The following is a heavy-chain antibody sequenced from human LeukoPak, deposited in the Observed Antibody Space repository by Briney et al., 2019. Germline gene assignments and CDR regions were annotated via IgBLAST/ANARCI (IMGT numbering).Heavy chain of an antibody. V-gene: IGHV1-69*13. J-gene: IGHJ4*02. Sequence: ASVKVSCKASGYTFTGYYMHWVRQAPGQGLEWMGGIIPIFGTANYAQKFQGRVTITADESTSTAYMELSSLRSEDTAVYYCARGVWDWGQGTLVTVSS. CDR3: ARGVWD. CDR1: GYTFTGYY. CDR2: IIPIFGTA. D-gene: IGHD6-13*01.